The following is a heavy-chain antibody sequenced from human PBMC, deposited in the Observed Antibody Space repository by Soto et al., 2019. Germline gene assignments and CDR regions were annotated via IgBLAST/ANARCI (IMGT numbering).Heavy chain of an antibody. V-gene: IGHV3-30-3*01. D-gene: IGHD6-13*01. CDR1: GFTFSSYA. CDR2: ISYDGSNK. Sequence: GGSLRLSCAASGFTFSSYAMRWVRQAPGKGLEWVAVISYDGSNKYYADSVKGRFTISRDNSKNTLYLQMNSLRAEDTAVYYCARDRVAAAAYYYYGMDVWGQGTTVTVSS. CDR3: ARDRVAAAAYYYYGMDV. J-gene: IGHJ6*02.